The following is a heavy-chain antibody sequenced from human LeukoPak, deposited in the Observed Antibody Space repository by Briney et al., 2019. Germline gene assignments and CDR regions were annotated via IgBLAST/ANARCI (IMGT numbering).Heavy chain of an antibody. D-gene: IGHD6-13*01. Sequence: SETLSLTCAVYGGSFSGYYWSWIRQPPGKGLEWIGEINHSGSTNYNPSLKSRVSISVDTSKNQFSLKLSSVTAADTAVYYCSQGDSSSWRARAFDIWGQGTMVTVSS. CDR3: SQGDSSSWRARAFDI. CDR1: GGSFSGYY. V-gene: IGHV4-34*03. CDR2: INHSGST. J-gene: IGHJ3*02.